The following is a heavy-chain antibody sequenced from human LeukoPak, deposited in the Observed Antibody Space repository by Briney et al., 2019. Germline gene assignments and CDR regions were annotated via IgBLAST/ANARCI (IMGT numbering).Heavy chain of an antibody. V-gene: IGHV1-69*06. CDR2: IIPIFGTA. J-gene: IGHJ4*02. Sequence: ASVKVSCKASGGTFSSYAISWVRQAPGQGLEWMGGIIPIFGTANYAQKFQGRVTMTEDTSTDTAYMELSSLRSEDTAVYYCATLGSGSYYNFPYWGQGTLVTVSS. D-gene: IGHD3-10*01. CDR1: GGTFSSYA. CDR3: ATLGSGSYYNFPY.